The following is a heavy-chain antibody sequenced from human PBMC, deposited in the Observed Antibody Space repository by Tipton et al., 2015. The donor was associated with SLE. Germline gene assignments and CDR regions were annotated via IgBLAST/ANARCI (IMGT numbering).Heavy chain of an antibody. J-gene: IGHJ6*02. CDR1: GGSIRSYY. CDR3: ARGVPSGYDLGYFYYGMDV. CDR2: INHSGST. D-gene: IGHD5-12*01. Sequence: LRLSCTVSGGSIRSYYWSWIRQPPGKGLEWIGEINHSGSTNFNPSLKSRVTISVDTSKNQFSLKLNSVTAADTAVYYCARGVPSGYDLGYFYYGMDVWGQGTTVTVSS. V-gene: IGHV4-34*01.